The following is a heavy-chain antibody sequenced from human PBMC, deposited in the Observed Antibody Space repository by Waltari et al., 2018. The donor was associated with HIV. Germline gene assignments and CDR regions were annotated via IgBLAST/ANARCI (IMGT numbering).Heavy chain of an antibody. CDR2: IRSKAYGGTT. J-gene: IGHJ6*02. CDR3: TREARYYYYGMDV. Sequence: EVQLVESGGGLVQPGRSLRLSCTASGFTFGDYAMSWVRQAPGKGLEWVGFIRSKAYGGTTEYAASVKGRFTISRDDSKSIAYLQMNSLKTEDTAVYYCTREARYYYYGMDVWGQGTTVTVSS. CDR1: GFTFGDYA. V-gene: IGHV3-49*04.